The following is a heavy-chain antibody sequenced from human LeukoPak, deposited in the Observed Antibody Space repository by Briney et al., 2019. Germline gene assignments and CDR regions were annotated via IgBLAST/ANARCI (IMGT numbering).Heavy chain of an antibody. CDR1: GGSISSGGYY. Sequence: PSETLSLTCTVSGGSISSGGYYWSWIRQHPGKGLEWIGYIYYSGSTYYNPSLKSRVTISVDTSKNQFSLKLSSVTAADTAVYYCAVEEDIVVVVAARDYWGQGTLVTVSS. CDR3: AVEEDIVVVVAARDY. CDR2: IYYSGST. V-gene: IGHV4-31*03. D-gene: IGHD2-15*01. J-gene: IGHJ4*02.